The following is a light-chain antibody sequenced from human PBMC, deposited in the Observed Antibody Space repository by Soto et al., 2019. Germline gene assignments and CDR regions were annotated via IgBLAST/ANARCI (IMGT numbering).Light chain of an antibody. V-gene: IGKV3-20*01. Sequence: EIVLTQSPGTLSLSPGERATLSCRASQSVSNNYLAWYQQKPGQAPRLLISFVSSRATGIPDRFSVSESGTNFTHTISRMETEEFAVYYCQQYSSSLYTFGQGKKLEIK. CDR2: FVS. J-gene: IGKJ2*01. CDR1: QSVSNNY. CDR3: QQYSSSLYT.